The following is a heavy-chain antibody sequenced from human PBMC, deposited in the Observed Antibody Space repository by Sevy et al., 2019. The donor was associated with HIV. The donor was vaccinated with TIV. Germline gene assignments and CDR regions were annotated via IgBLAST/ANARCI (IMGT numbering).Heavy chain of an antibody. CDR1: GYSFTSYW. CDR2: IYPGDSDT. J-gene: IGHJ4*02. CDR3: ASSRYSSGYPYYFDY. V-gene: IGHV5-51*01. Sequence: GESLKISCKGSGYSFTSYWIGWVRQMPGKGLEWMGIIYPGDSDTRYSPSFQGQVTTSADKSISTAYLQWSSLKASDTAMYYCASSRYSSGYPYYFDYWGQGTLVTVSS. D-gene: IGHD3-22*01.